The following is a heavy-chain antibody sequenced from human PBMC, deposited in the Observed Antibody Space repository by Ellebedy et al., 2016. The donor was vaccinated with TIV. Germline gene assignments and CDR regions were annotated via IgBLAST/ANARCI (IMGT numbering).Heavy chain of an antibody. CDR3: ARARSSGWLHTPDY. CDR2: INPDSGST. D-gene: IGHD6-19*01. Sequence: AASVKVSCKASGYTFSNYFMHWARQAPGQGLEWMGIINPDSGSTTYAQQLQGRPTLTRDTSTSTVYRELSSLRSEDTAVYYCARARSSGWLHTPDYWGQGLLVTVSS. V-gene: IGHV1-46*04. CDR1: GYTFSNYF. J-gene: IGHJ4*02.